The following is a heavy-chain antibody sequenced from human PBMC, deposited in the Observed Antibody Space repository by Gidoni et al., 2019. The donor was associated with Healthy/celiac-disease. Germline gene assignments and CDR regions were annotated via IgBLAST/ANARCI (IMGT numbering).Heavy chain of an antibody. J-gene: IGHJ3*02. CDR2: INGDGSST. Sequence: EVQLVESGGGLVQPGGSLRCSCAASGFTFRTYWMHWVRQAPGKGLVWVSRINGDGSSTRYADSVRGRFTISRDNAKNTLYLQTSSLGAEDTAVYYCARVSEGASGNAFDIWGQGTMVTVSS. CDR3: ARVSEGASGNAFDI. CDR1: GFTFRTYW. V-gene: IGHV3-74*01. D-gene: IGHD1-26*01.